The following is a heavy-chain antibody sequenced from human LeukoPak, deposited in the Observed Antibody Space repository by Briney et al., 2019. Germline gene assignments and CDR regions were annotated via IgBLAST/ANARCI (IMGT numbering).Heavy chain of an antibody. J-gene: IGHJ4*02. D-gene: IGHD6-19*01. Sequence: GGSLRLSCAASGFTFSSYAMSWVRQAPGKGLEWVSTMSGSGGSTYYADSVKGRFTISRDNSKNTLYLQMNSLRAEDTAVYYCAKDHLPGIVVADRDYWGQGTLVTVSS. CDR3: AKDHLPGIVVADRDY. CDR2: MSGSGGST. V-gene: IGHV3-23*01. CDR1: GFTFSSYA.